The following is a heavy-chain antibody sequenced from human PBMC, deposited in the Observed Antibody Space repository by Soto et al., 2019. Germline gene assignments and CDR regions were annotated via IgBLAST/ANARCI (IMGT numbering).Heavy chain of an antibody. Sequence: LSLTCTVSGGSISSGDYYWSWIRQPPGTGLEWIGYIYYSGSTYYNPSLKSRVTISVDTSKNQFSLKLSSVTAADTAVYYCASRYCSSTSCYKVNWFDPWGQGTLVTVSS. J-gene: IGHJ5*02. CDR1: GGSISSGDYY. V-gene: IGHV4-30-4*01. CDR2: IYYSGST. D-gene: IGHD2-2*02. CDR3: ASRYCSSTSCYKVNWFDP.